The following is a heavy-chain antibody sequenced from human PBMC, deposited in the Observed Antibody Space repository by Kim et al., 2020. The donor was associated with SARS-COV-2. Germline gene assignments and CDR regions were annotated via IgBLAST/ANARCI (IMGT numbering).Heavy chain of an antibody. CDR3: ARSLVGDPGFGY. Sequence: ASVQVSCKASGYTFTSYDINWVRQATGQGLEWMGWMNPNSGNTGYAQKFQGRVTMTRNTSISTAYMELSSLRSEDTAVYYCARSLVGDPGFGYWGQGTLVTVSS. CDR2: MNPNSGNT. J-gene: IGHJ4*02. CDR1: GYTFTSYD. D-gene: IGHD1-26*01. V-gene: IGHV1-8*01.